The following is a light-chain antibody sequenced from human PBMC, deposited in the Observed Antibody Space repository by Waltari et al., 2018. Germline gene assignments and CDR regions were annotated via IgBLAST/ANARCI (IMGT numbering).Light chain of an antibody. CDR1: NSNIGRNP. CDR2: NNY. V-gene: IGLV1-44*01. J-gene: IGLJ2*01. CDR3: AAWDDSLNGMV. Sequence: QSVLTQPPSASGTPGPGVTISCSGRNSNIGRNPVPWYRQFPGTAPKPLIFNNYKRPSGVADRFSGSKSGTSASLAISGLHSDDESDFYCAAWDDSLNGMVFGGGTSLAVL.